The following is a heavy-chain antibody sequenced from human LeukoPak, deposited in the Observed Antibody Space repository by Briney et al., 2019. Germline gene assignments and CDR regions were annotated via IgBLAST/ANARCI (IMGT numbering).Heavy chain of an antibody. CDR1: GYSYISHW. D-gene: IGHD2-2*01. Sequence: GESLKISCKGSGYSYISHWIGWVRQVPGKGLEWMGIVYPGDSNTRYSPSFQGQVTISADKSINTAYLQWSSLKASDTAIYFCARHVGFCSSTSCYPFYDYWGQGTLVTVSS. CDR3: ARHVGFCSSTSCYPFYDY. V-gene: IGHV5-51*01. J-gene: IGHJ4*02. CDR2: VYPGDSNT.